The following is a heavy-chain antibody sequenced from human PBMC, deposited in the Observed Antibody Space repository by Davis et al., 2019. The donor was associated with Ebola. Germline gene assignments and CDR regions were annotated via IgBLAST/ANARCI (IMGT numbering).Heavy chain of an antibody. CDR1: GVSFSNYY. D-gene: IGHD2-2*01. V-gene: IGHV4-34*01. Sequence: PSETLSLTCAAHGVSFSNYYWIWIRQPPGKGLEWIGEINHIGSTNDNPSLKSRLTISVDTSKTQFSLRLSSVTDADTAVYYCARVAYCGRPNCYGPDYWGQGKLVIVSS. CDR3: ARVAYCGRPNCYGPDY. CDR2: INHIGST. J-gene: IGHJ4*02.